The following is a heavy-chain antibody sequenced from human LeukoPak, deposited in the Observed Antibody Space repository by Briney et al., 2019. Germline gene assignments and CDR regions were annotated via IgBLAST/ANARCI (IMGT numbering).Heavy chain of an antibody. J-gene: IGHJ4*02. CDR3: TTAGSGSYWDY. CDR2: IKSKTDGGTT. V-gene: IGHV3-15*01. Sequence: GGSLRLSCAASGFTFSSHGMNWVRQAPGKGLEWVGRIKSKTDGGTTDYAAPVKGRFTISRDDSKNTLYLQMNSLKTEDTAVYYCTTAGSGSYWDYWGQGTLVTVSS. CDR1: GFTFSSHG. D-gene: IGHD3-10*01.